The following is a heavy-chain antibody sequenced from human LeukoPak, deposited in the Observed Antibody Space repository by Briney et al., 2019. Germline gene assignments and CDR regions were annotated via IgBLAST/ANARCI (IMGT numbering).Heavy chain of an antibody. J-gene: IGHJ6*02. CDR2: ISMSTSYI. V-gene: IGHV3-21*01. D-gene: IGHD2-2*01. CDR3: ARGVVIVPAAHTDYYHYGMDV. CDR1: GFNFRSYS. Sequence: PGGSLRLSCAASGFNFRSYSMNWVRQTPGKGLEWVSSISMSTSYIYYAVSVKGRVIISRDNAQNSLYLQMNTLRAEDTAIYYCARGVVIVPAAHTDYYHYGMDVWGQGTTVTVSS.